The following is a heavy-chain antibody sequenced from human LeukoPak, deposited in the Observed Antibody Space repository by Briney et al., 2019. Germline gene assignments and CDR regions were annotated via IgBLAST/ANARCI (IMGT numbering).Heavy chain of an antibody. D-gene: IGHD6-19*01. CDR1: GFTFSSYA. J-gene: IGHJ4*02. CDR3: AKSICSSGWYCSIDY. Sequence: PGGSLRLSCAASGFTFSSYAMSWVRQAPGKGLEWASAISGSGGSTYYADSVKGRFTISRDNSKNTLYLQMNSLRAEDTAVYYCAKSICSSGWYCSIDYWGQGTLVTVSS. CDR2: ISGSGGST. V-gene: IGHV3-23*01.